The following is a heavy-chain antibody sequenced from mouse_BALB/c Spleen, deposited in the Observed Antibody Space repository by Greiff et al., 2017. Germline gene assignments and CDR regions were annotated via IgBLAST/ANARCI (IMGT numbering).Heavy chain of an antibody. D-gene: IGHD2-14*01. CDR1: GYTFSSYW. CDR2: ILPGSGST. J-gene: IGHJ2*01. Sequence: QVQLKESGAELMKPGASVKISCKATGYTFSSYWIEWVKQRPGHGLEWIGEILPGSGSTNYNEKFKGKATFTADTSSNTAYMQLSSLTSEDSAVYYCARDYRYEGFDYWGQGTTLTVSS. V-gene: IGHV1-9*01. CDR3: ARDYRYEGFDY.